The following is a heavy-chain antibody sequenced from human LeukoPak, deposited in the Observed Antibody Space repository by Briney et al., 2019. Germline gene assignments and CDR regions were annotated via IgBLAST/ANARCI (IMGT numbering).Heavy chain of an antibody. Sequence: GGSLRLSCAASEFTFSYYNLNWVRQAPGKGLEWVSSITSTGSYTFYADSVKGRFTISRDNAKNSLYLQMNSLRAEDTAVYYCARGDILTGFYMDVWGKGTTVTVSS. J-gene: IGHJ6*03. CDR3: ARGDILTGFYMDV. V-gene: IGHV3-21*01. CDR1: EFTFSYYN. D-gene: IGHD3-9*01. CDR2: ITSTGSYT.